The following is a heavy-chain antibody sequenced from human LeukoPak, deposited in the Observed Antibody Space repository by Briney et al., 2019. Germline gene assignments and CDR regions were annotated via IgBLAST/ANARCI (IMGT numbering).Heavy chain of an antibody. CDR2: VSSDGSRT. J-gene: IGHJ6*03. CDR1: GFTFRSDW. V-gene: IGHV3-74*01. Sequence: PGGSLRLSCAASGFTFRSDWMHWVRQAPGKGLVWVSRVSSDGSRTDYADSVKGRFTISRDNARSTLYLQMNSLRAEDTALYYCTRETYDFLSGSYYMDVWGKGTTVTVSS. CDR3: TRETYDFLSGSYYMDV. D-gene: IGHD3-3*01.